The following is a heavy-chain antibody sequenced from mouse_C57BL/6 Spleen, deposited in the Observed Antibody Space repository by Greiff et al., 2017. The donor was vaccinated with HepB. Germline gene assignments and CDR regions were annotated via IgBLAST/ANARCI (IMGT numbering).Heavy chain of an antibody. CDR1: GYSITSGYY. V-gene: IGHV3-6*01. Sequence: VQLQQSGPGLVKPSQSLSLTCSVTGYSITSGYYWNWIRQFPGNKLEWMGYISYDGSNNYNPSLKNRISITRDTSKNQFFLKLNSVTTEDTATYYCARRWDDYWYFDVWGTGTTVTVSS. J-gene: IGHJ1*03. CDR3: ARRWDDYWYFDV. CDR2: ISYDGSN. D-gene: IGHD4-1*01.